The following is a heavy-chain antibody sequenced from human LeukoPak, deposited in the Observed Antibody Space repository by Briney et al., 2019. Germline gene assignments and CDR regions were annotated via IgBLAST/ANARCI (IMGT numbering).Heavy chain of an antibody. J-gene: IGHJ4*02. CDR2: ISSSSSPI. CDR1: GFTFSSYR. Sequence: PGRSLRLSCAASGFTFSSYRMNWVRQAPGKGLEWVSSISSSSSPIYYGDSVKGRFTISRDNAKNSLYLQMNSLRAEDTAVYYCARGPYGDYVPFDYWGPGTLVTVSS. D-gene: IGHD4-17*01. CDR3: ARGPYGDYVPFDY. V-gene: IGHV3-21*01.